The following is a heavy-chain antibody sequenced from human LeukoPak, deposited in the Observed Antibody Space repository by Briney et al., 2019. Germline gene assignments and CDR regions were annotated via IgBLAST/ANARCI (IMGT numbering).Heavy chain of an antibody. D-gene: IGHD2-8*01. CDR1: GGSISCSSYY. CDR3: AIMVYANCFDY. Sequence: SETLSLTCTVSGGSISCSSYYWGWIRQPPGKGLEWIGSIYYSGSTYYNPSLKSRVTISVDTSKNQFSLKLSSVTAADTAVYYCAIMVYANCFDYWGQGTLVTVPS. J-gene: IGHJ4*02. V-gene: IGHV4-39*07. CDR2: IYYSGST.